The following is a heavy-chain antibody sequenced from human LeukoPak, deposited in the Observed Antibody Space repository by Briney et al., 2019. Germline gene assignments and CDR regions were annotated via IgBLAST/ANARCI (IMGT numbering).Heavy chain of an antibody. D-gene: IGHD5-18*01. CDR2: ISADGKNK. CDR1: GFTFSSYS. CDR3: ARDVGKDTITTEIAY. Sequence: PGGSLRLSCAVSGFTFSSYSMSWVRQAPGKGLEWVAVISADGKNKNHADSVKGRFTISGDKSTLYLEMNNLRTEDTALYYCARDVGKDTITTEIAYWGQGTQVTVSS. J-gene: IGHJ4*02. V-gene: IGHV3-30*04.